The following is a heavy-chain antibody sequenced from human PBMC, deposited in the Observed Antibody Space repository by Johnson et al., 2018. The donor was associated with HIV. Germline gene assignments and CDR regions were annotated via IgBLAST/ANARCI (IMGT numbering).Heavy chain of an antibody. CDR3: AKDRGWELFVSSSPNDAFDI. Sequence: VQLVESGGGVVQPGRSLRLSCAVSGFTFSPFWMTWVRQAPGKGLEWVASIRQDGSEKYYVDSVKGRFTISRDNAKNSLYLQMNSLRAADPAVNYCAKDRGWELFVSSSPNDAFDIWGQGTMVTVSS. CDR1: GFTFSPFW. V-gene: IGHV3-7*05. J-gene: IGHJ3*02. CDR2: IRQDGSEK. D-gene: IGHD1-26*01.